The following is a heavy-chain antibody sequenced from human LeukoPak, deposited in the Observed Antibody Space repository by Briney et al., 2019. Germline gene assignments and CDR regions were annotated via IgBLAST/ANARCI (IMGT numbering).Heavy chain of an antibody. Sequence: DSVKVSCKASGYTFTGYYMHWVRQAPGQGLEWMGWINPNSGGTNYAQKFQGRVTMTRDTSISTAYMELSRLRSDDTAVYYCARGGYSSSWYEAYWFDPWGQGTLVTVSS. D-gene: IGHD6-13*01. J-gene: IGHJ5*02. CDR1: GYTFTGYY. V-gene: IGHV1-2*02. CDR2: INPNSGGT. CDR3: ARGGYSSSWYEAYWFDP.